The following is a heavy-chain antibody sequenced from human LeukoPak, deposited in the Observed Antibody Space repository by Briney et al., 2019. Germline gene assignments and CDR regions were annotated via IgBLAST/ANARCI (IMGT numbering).Heavy chain of an antibody. V-gene: IGHV1-46*01. CDR2: INSSGGST. CDR1: GYTFTSYY. CDR3: ARASTPAATGY. Sequence: ASVKVSCKASGYTFTSYYMHWVRQAPGQGLEWMGIINSSGGSTDYAQKFQGRVTMTRDTSTSTVYMELSSLRSEDTAVYYCARASTPAATGYWGQGTLVTVSS. J-gene: IGHJ4*02. D-gene: IGHD2-2*01.